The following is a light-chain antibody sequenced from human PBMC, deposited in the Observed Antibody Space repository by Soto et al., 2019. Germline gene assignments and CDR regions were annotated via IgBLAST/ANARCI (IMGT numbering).Light chain of an antibody. CDR3: QQSYSTPST. V-gene: IGKV1-39*01. Sequence: DIQMTQSPSSLSASVGDRVTITCRASQSISSYLNWYQQKPGKAPKLLIYAAFTLQSGVPSRFSGTASGTDFAHTISSLQPDDFATYYCQQSYSTPSTFGQGTKVEVK. CDR1: QSISSY. CDR2: AAF. J-gene: IGKJ1*01.